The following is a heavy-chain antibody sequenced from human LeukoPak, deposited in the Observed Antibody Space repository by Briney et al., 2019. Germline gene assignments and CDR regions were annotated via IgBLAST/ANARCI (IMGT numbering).Heavy chain of an antibody. J-gene: IGHJ6*03. Sequence: SETLSLTCTVSVGSISHYFWSWVRQPAGKGLEWIGRIYSTGRSDYNPSLKSRITMSVDTSKNQFSLKLSSVTAADTAVYYCASGSGSYYSSDYYYMDVWGKGTTVTVSS. CDR2: IYSTGRS. D-gene: IGHD3-10*01. CDR3: ASGSGSYYSSDYYYMDV. V-gene: IGHV4-4*07. CDR1: VGSISHYF.